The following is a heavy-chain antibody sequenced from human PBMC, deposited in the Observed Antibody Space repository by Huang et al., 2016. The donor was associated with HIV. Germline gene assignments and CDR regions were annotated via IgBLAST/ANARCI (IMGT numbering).Heavy chain of an antibody. CDR1: GFTFRSYW. CDR3: ARGFQAKPGDY. J-gene: IGHJ4*02. CDR2: RKLDGSGR. V-gene: IGHV3-7*01. Sequence: EVHLVESGGGLVRPGRSLRVSCAAAGFTFRSYWMNWVRQAPGGGLEGVAKRKLDGSGRFYVDSVRGRFTSSRDNANNSVSLQLNSLKAEDTGVYYCARGFQAKPGDYWGQGTLVTVSS.